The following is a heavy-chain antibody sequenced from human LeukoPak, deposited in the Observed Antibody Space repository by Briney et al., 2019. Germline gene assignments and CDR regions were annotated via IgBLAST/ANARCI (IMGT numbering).Heavy chain of an antibody. J-gene: IGHJ5*02. D-gene: IGHD1-1*01. V-gene: IGHV3-7*01. CDR1: GFSFSSNW. CDR3: ARLGLEVGGPNWFDP. Sequence: GGSLRLSCAAPGFSFSSNWMGWVRQAPGKGLEWVAHIKRDGSQKYYLDSVKGRFTISRDNAKNTLYLQMNSLRVEDTAVYYCARLGLEVGGPNWFDPWGQGTLVTVSS. CDR2: IKRDGSQK.